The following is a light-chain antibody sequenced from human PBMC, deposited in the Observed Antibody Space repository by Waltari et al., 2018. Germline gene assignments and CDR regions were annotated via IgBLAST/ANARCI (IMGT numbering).Light chain of an antibody. CDR2: GTS. J-gene: IGKJ2*01. V-gene: IGKV3-20*01. CDR1: QSVSSSY. CDR3: QQYDNSPYT. Sequence: EIVLTQSPGTLSLSPGERATLSCRASQSVSSSYLAWYHQKPGQAPRPLIYGTSSRATGIPDRFSGSGSGTDFTLTIGRLEPEDFAVYYCQQYDNSPYTCGQGTKLEIK.